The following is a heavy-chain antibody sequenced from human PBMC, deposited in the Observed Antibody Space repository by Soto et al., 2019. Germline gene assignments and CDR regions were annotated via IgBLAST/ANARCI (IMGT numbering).Heavy chain of an antibody. D-gene: IGHD3-10*01. J-gene: IGHJ4*02. Sequence: QVQLVQSGAEVKKPGASVKVSCKTSGYTFSNYGITWVRQAPGHGLEWMGWISGYNGNTNYAQKLQGRVTMTTDTSTSTAYMELRSLRSDDTAIYYCARDISMVRDWGQGTLVTFSS. CDR3: ARDISMVRD. CDR2: ISGYNGNT. CDR1: GYTFSNYG. V-gene: IGHV1-18*01.